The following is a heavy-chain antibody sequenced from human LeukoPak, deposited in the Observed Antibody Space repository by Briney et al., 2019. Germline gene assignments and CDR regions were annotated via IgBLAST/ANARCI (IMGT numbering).Heavy chain of an antibody. J-gene: IGHJ4*02. CDR2: IYPGDSDT. CDR1: GYSFTSYW. Sequence: GESLKISCKGSGYSFTSYWIGWVRQMPGKGLEWMGIIYPGDSDTRYSPSFQGQVTISADKSISTAYLQWSSLKASDTAMYYRARFGDDYGDHQAHYFDYWGQGTLVTVSS. D-gene: IGHD4-17*01. V-gene: IGHV5-51*03. CDR3: ARFGDDYGDHQAHYFDY.